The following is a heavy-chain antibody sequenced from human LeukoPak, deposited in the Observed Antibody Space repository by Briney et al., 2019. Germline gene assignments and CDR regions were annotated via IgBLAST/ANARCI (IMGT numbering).Heavy chain of an antibody. Sequence: GGSLRLSCAASGFTFSSYAMNWVRQAPGKGLEFVSYISNSGTIKYNADSVKGRFTISRDNAKNSLYLQMNSLRAEDTAVYYCARDYEGAAAGHWFDPWGQGTLVTVSS. CDR2: ISNSGTIK. CDR1: GFTFSSYA. D-gene: IGHD6-13*01. CDR3: ARDYEGAAAGHWFDP. J-gene: IGHJ5*02. V-gene: IGHV3-48*03.